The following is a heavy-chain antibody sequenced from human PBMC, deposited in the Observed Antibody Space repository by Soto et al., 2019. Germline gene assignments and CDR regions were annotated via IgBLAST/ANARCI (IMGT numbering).Heavy chain of an antibody. CDR3: ARRHIAAREVRAFDT. J-gene: IGHJ3*02. CDR2: MNPNSGNT. CDR1: GYTFTSYD. V-gene: IGHV1-8*01. Sequence: ASVKVSCKASGYTFTSYDINWVRQATGQGLEWMGWMNPNSGNTGYAQKFQGRVTMTRNTSISTAYMELSSLRSEDTAVYYCARRHIAAREVRAFDTWSQGTMVTVSS. D-gene: IGHD6-6*01.